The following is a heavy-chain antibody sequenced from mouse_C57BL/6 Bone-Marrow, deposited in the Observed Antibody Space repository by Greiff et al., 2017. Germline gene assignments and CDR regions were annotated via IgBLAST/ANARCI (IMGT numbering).Heavy chain of an antibody. CDR3: ARSGITTVVSFDY. V-gene: IGHV1-64*01. D-gene: IGHD1-1*01. CDR1: GYTFTSYW. J-gene: IGHJ2*01. CDR2: IHPNSGST. Sequence: VQLQQSGAELVKPGASVKLSCKASGYTFTSYWMHWVKQRPGQGLEWIGMIHPNSGSTNYNEKFKSKATLTVDKSSSTAYMQRSSLTSEDSAVYYCARSGITTVVSFDYWGRGTTLTVSS.